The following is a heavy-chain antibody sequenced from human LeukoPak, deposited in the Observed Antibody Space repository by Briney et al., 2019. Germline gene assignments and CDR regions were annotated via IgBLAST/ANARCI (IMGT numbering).Heavy chain of an antibody. J-gene: IGHJ4*02. V-gene: IGHV3-74*01. CDR3: ARGGSTWLDY. D-gene: IGHD5/OR15-5a*01. Sequence: GVSLRLSCAASGFTFSSYWMHWVRQAPGKGLVWVSRIHSDGSSTNYADSVKGRFTISRDNAKNTLYLQMNSLRAEDTAVYYCARGGSTWLDYWGQGTLVTVSS. CDR2: IHSDGSST. CDR1: GFTFSSYW.